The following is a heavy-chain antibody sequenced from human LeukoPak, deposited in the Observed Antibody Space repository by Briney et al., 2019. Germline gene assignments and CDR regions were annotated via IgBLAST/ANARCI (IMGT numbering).Heavy chain of an antibody. D-gene: IGHD3-22*01. J-gene: IGHJ6*02. CDR1: GASIASHSW. CDR3: ARDLYDSSGYDYYYYGMDV. V-gene: IGHV4/OR15-8*01. CDR2: VYHSGGA. Sequence: SETLSLTCAVSGASIASHSWWSWVRQPPGKGLEWIGEVYHSGGANYKPSLKSRVTISVDTSRNHFSLKLTSVTAADTAVYYCARDLYDSSGYDYYYYGMDVWGQGTTVTVSS.